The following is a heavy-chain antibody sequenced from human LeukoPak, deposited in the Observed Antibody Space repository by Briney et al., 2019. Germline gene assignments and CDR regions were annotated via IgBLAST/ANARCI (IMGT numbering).Heavy chain of an antibody. CDR1: GFTFYSCG. Sequence: GGSLRLSCAASGFTFYSCGMSWVRQAPGKGLEWVSGISGSGGTTYYADSVKGRFTITRDNSRNTVYLQMNSLRAEDTAVYYCAKDVKTLDAFDIWGRGTMVAVSS. CDR2: ISGSGGTT. V-gene: IGHV3-23*01. J-gene: IGHJ3*02. CDR3: AKDVKTLDAFDI.